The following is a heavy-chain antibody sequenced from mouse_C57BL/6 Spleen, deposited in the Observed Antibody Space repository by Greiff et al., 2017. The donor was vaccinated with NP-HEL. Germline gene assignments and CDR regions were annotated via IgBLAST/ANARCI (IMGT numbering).Heavy chain of an antibody. V-gene: IGHV1-69*01. CDR3: ARGGNPPLDY. Sequence: QVQLQQPGAELVMPGASVKLSCKASGYTFTSYWMHWVKQRPGQGLEWIGEIDPSDSYTNYNQKFKGKSTLTVDKSSSTAYMQLGSLTSEDSAVYYCARGGNPPLDYWGQGTTLTVSS. CDR1: GYTFTSYW. CDR2: IDPSDSYT. J-gene: IGHJ2*01. D-gene: IGHD2-1*01.